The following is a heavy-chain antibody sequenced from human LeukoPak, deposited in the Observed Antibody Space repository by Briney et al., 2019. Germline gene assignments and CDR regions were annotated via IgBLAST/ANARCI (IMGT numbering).Heavy chain of an antibody. CDR2: IRYDGSNK. Sequence: GGSLRLSCAASGFSFGRYDIHWVRQAPGKGLEWVAFIRYDGSNKNYADSVKGRFTISRDNLMSTVYLQMNSLRAEDTAVYYCAKDRQTITIFGVVNTPRANFDYWGQGTLVTVSS. D-gene: IGHD3-3*01. J-gene: IGHJ4*02. CDR1: GFSFGRYD. V-gene: IGHV3-30*02. CDR3: AKDRQTITIFGVVNTPRANFDY.